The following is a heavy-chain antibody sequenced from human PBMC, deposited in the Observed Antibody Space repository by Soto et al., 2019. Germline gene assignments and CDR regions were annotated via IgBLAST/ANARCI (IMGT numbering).Heavy chain of an antibody. CDR2: VSTRGSTV. CDR3: AREGGFWSGSYPPSQYYYLDV. D-gene: IGHD3-3*01. J-gene: IGHJ6*03. CDR1: GFTFSDYY. V-gene: IGHV3-11*01. Sequence: PGGSLRLSCVGSGFTFSDYYINWVRQAPGKGLEWISYVSTRGSTVNYADSVEGRFTIFRDNAENSLYLQMNSLRPEDTAIYYCAREGGFWSGSYPPSQYYYLDVWGKGTTVTVS.